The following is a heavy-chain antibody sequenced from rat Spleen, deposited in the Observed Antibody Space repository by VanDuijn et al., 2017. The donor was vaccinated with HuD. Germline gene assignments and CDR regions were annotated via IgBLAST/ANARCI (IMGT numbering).Heavy chain of an antibody. D-gene: IGHD1-1*01. CDR1: GFTFSNYG. V-gene: IGHV5-27*01. CDR2: ITNSGGST. CDR3: TTDHAYSPHYFDY. J-gene: IGHJ2*01. Sequence: EVQLVESGGGLVQPGRSLKLSCAASGFTFSNYGMAWVRQAPTKGLEWVASITNSGGSTYYRDSVKGRFTISRDNAKSTLYLQMDSLRSEDTATYYCTTDHAYSPHYFDYWGQGVMVTVSS.